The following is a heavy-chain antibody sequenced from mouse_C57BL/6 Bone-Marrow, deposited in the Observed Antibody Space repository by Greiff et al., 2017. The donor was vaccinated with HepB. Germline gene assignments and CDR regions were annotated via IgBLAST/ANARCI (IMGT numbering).Heavy chain of an antibody. J-gene: IGHJ2*01. CDR2: ISGGGGNT. CDR3: ARDYYGSSGYFDY. Sequence: EVHLVESGGGLVKSGGSLKLSCAASGFTFSSYTMSWVRQTPEKRLEWVATISGGGGNTYYPDSVKGRFTISRDNAKNTLYLQMGSLRAEDTALYYCARDYYGSSGYFDYWGQGTTLTVSS. V-gene: IGHV5-9*01. D-gene: IGHD1-1*01. CDR1: GFTFSSYT.